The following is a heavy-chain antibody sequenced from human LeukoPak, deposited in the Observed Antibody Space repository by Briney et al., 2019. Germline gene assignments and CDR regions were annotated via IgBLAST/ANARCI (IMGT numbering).Heavy chain of an antibody. D-gene: IGHD3-22*01. J-gene: IGHJ3*02. CDR1: GGSFSSYY. CDR3: ARDRPHENYYDSSGYYFGVGAFDI. V-gene: IGHV4-59*01. Sequence: PSETLSLTCTVSGGSFSSYYWTWIQQPPGKGLQWIGYINYSGSTSYNPSLKSRVTISVDTSKNQFSLKLSSVTAADTAVYYCARDRPHENYYDSSGYYFGVGAFDIWGQGTMVTVSS. CDR2: INYSGST.